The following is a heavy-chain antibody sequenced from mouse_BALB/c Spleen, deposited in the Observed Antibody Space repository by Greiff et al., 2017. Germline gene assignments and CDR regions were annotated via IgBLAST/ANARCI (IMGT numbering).Heavy chain of an antibody. CDR2: ISSGGSYT. CDR3: ARQGYRYLYAMDY. CDR1: GFTFSSYG. Sequence: EVKVVESGGDLVKPGGSLKLSCAASGFTFSSYGMSWVRQTPDKRLEWVATISSGGSYTYYPDSVKGRFTISRDNAKNTLYLQMSSLKSEDTAMYYCARQGYRYLYAMDYWGQGTSVTVSS. J-gene: IGHJ4*01. V-gene: IGHV5-6*01. D-gene: IGHD2-14*01.